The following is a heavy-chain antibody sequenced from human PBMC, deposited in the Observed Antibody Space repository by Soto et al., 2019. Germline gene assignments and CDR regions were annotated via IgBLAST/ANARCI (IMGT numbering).Heavy chain of an antibody. D-gene: IGHD3-22*01. J-gene: IGHJ5*02. Sequence: SVKVSCKASGGTFSSYAISWVRQAPGQGLEWMGGIIPIFGTANYAQKFQGRVTITADESTSTAYMELSSLRSEDTAVYYCARGYCDSSGWFDPWGQGTLVTVSS. CDR1: GGTFSSYA. CDR3: ARGYCDSSGWFDP. CDR2: IIPIFGTA. V-gene: IGHV1-69*13.